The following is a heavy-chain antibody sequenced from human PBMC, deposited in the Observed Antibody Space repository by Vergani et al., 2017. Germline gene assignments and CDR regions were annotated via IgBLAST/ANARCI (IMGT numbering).Heavy chain of an antibody. CDR3: ARSVAAAGYYYYYYMDV. CDR2: IYYSGST. J-gene: IGHJ6*03. V-gene: IGHV4-59*01. CDR1: GGSISSYY. D-gene: IGHD6-13*01. Sequence: QVQLQESGPGLVKPSETLSLTCTVSGGSISSYYWSWIRQPPGKGLEWIGYIYYSGSTNYNPSLKSRVTISVDTSKNQCSLKLSSVTAADTAVYYCARSVAAAGYYYYYYMDVWGKGTTVTVSS.